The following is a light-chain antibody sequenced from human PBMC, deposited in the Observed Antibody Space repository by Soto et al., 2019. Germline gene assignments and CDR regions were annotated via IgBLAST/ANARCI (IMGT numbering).Light chain of an antibody. CDR2: DDN. J-gene: IGLJ1*01. V-gene: IGLV1-51*01. CDR1: SSNIGGNS. CDR3: AAWDDSLGAYV. Sequence: VLTQPPSVSAAPGQKVTISCSGSSSNIGGNSVSWYQQLPGTAPKLLIYDDNKRPSGIPDRFSGSKTGTSASLAIGGLQSEDGADYYCAAWDDSLGAYVFGTGTKVTVL.